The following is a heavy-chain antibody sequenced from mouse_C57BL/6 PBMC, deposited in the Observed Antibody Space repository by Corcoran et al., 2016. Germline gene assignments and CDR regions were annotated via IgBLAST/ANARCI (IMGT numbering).Heavy chain of an antibody. Sequence: DVQLQESGPGLVKPSQSLSLTCSVTGYSITSGYYWNWIRQFPGNKLEWMGYISYDGSNNYNPSLKNRISITRDTSKNQFFLKLNSVTTEDTATYYCAREGDYGSFDYWGQGTTLTVS. CDR3: AREGDYGSFDY. CDR2: ISYDGSN. CDR1: GYSITSGYY. J-gene: IGHJ2*01. D-gene: IGHD1-1*01. V-gene: IGHV3-6*01.